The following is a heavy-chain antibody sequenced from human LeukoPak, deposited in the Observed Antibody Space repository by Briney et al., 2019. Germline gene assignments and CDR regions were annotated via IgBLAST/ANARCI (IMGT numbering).Heavy chain of an antibody. CDR2: VYSNGNT. Sequence: SETLSLTCTVSGGSIYNNYWTWIRQPPGKGLEWIGYVYSNGNTNYSPSPKSRVTMSIETSRSQFSLTVTSVTAADTAVYYCASGTFDGPLYGTYWYFHFWGRGTLVTVSS. CDR3: ASGTFDGPLYGTYWYFHF. CDR1: GGSIYNNY. V-gene: IGHV4-59*01. J-gene: IGHJ2*01. D-gene: IGHD1-14*01.